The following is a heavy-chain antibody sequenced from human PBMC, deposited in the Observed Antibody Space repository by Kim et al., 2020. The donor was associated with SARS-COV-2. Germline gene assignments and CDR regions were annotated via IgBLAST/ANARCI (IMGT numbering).Heavy chain of an antibody. CDR2: IIPIFGTA. CDR1: GGTFSSYA. Sequence: SVKVSCKASGGTFSSYAISWVRQAPGQGLEWMGGIIPIFGTANYAQKFQGRVTITADESTSTAYMELSSLRSEDTAVYYCASTYYDFGVANPNIDYWGQGTLVTVSS. D-gene: IGHD3-3*01. J-gene: IGHJ4*02. CDR3: ASTYYDFGVANPNIDY. V-gene: IGHV1-69*13.